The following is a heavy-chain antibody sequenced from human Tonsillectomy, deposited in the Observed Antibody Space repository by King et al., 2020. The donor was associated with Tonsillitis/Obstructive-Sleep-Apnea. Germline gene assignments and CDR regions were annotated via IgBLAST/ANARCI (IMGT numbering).Heavy chain of an antibody. Sequence: QLVQSGSVLKKPVASVKVSCKASGYTFTSYAMNWVRQAPGQGLEWMGWLKTNTGNPKYAQGFTGRFVFSLGPSCSTAYLQISSLKAEDTAVYYCARDHRSGYDYWGQGTLVTVSS. V-gene: IGHV7-4-1*02. CDR3: ARDHRSGYDY. D-gene: IGHD3-22*01. J-gene: IGHJ4*02. CDR2: LKTNTGNP. CDR1: GYTFTSYA.